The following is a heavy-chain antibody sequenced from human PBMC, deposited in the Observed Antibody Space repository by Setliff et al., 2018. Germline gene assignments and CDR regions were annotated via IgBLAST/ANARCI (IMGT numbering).Heavy chain of an antibody. CDR2: IYTSGST. V-gene: IGHV4-61*09. Sequence: TSETLSLICTVSGGSISSGSYYWSWIRQPAGKGLEWIGHIYTSGSTNYNPSLKSRVTISVDTSKNQFSLKLSSVTAADTAVYYCARDQDFWSGYYRASHYMDVWGKGTTVTVSS. J-gene: IGHJ6*03. CDR1: GGSISSGSYY. D-gene: IGHD3-3*01. CDR3: ARDQDFWSGYYRASHYMDV.